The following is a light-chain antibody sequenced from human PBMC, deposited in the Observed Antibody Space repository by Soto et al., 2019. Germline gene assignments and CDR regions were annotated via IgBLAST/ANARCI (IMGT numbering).Light chain of an antibody. CDR3: QQYNNWPPDRT. CDR2: GAS. Sequence: EIVMTQSPATLSVSPGERATLSCRASQSVSSNLAWYQQQPGQAPRLLIYGASTRSTGIPARFSGSGSGTEFTLTISSLQYEDFAIYYCQQYNNWPPDRTFGQGTKVEIK. V-gene: IGKV3-15*01. J-gene: IGKJ1*01. CDR1: QSVSSN.